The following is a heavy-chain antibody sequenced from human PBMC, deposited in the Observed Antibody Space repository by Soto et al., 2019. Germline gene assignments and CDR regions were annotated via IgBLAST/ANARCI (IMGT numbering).Heavy chain of an antibody. CDR3: AREGSAPYYYYGMDF. Sequence: ASVKVSCKASGYTFTTYGISWVRQAPGQGLEWMGWINGYNGNTDYPQKLQGRVTMTTDTSASTAYMALRSLRSDDTAVYYCAREGSAPYYYYGMDFWGQGTTVTVSS. CDR1: GYTFTTYG. V-gene: IGHV1-18*01. CDR2: INGYNGNT. D-gene: IGHD6-19*01. J-gene: IGHJ6*02.